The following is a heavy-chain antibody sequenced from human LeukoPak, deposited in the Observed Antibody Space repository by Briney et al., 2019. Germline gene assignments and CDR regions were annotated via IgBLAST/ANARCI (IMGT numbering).Heavy chain of an antibody. D-gene: IGHD5-12*01. V-gene: IGHV6-1*01. CDR2: TYYRSKWSK. Sequence: SQTLSLTCALSGDSLSSNSAAWNWLRQSPSRGLEWLGRTYYRSKWSKDYATSVKGRINIYPDTSKNQFSLQLNSVTPEDTAVYYCIREGGRYGGYDLDYWGQGTLVTVSS. J-gene: IGHJ4*02. CDR1: GDSLSSNSAA. CDR3: IREGGRYGGYDLDY.